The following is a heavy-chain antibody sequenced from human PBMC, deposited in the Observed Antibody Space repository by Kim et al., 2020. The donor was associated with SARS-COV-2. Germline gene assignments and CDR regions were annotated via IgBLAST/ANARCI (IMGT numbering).Heavy chain of an antibody. D-gene: IGHD3-22*01. CDR3: ARQFGGGYYDSSGPWGYFDL. Sequence: SETLSLTCAVYGGSFSGYYWSWIRQPPGKGLEWIGEINHSGSTNYNPSLKSRVTISVDTSKNQFSLKLSSVTAADTAVYYCARQFGGGYYDSSGPWGYFDLWARGTLVTVSS. CDR2: INHSGST. CDR1: GGSFSGYY. J-gene: IGHJ2*01. V-gene: IGHV4-34*01.